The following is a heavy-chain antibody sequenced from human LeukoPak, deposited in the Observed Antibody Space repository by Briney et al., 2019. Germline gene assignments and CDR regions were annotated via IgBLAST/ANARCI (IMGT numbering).Heavy chain of an antibody. D-gene: IGHD3-22*01. CDR2: IYSGGYT. CDR1: GLTVTSNY. CDR3: ARVRHYYDSSGQEVWYFDL. Sequence: GGTLRLSCAASGLTVTSNYMTWVRQAPGQGLEWVAIIYSGGYTDYADSVKGRFTISRDNSKNTLYLQMNSLRAEDTAVYYCARVRHYYDSSGQEVWYFDLWGRGTLVTVSS. J-gene: IGHJ2*01. V-gene: IGHV3-66*01.